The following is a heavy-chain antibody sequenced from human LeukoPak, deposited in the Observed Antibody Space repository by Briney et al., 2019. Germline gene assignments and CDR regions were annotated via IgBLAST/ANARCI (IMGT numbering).Heavy chain of an antibody. D-gene: IGHD5-24*01. Sequence: KPSETLSLTCTVSGGSISSNFWSWIRQPPGKGLEWIGYIHYSGSTNYNPSLKSRVTISVDTSKNQFSLKLSSVTAADTAVYYCARRRDGYNLSYFDYWGQGTLVTVSS. CDR3: ARRRDGYNLSYFDY. CDR2: IHYSGST. CDR1: GGSISSNF. J-gene: IGHJ4*02. V-gene: IGHV4-59*08.